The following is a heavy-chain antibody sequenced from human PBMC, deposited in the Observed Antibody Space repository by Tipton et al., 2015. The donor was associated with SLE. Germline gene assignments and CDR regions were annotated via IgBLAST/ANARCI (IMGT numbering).Heavy chain of an antibody. Sequence: TLSLTCAVYGGSFSGYYWSWIRQPPGKGLEWIGEINHSGSTNYNPSLKSRVTISVDTSKNHFSLKLNSVTAADTAVYYCAKDPGDTHNYYDKVWGQGTMVTVSS. J-gene: IGHJ3*01. V-gene: IGHV4-34*01. CDR3: AKDPGDTHNYYDKV. CDR2: INHSGST. D-gene: IGHD3-22*01. CDR1: GGSFSGYY.